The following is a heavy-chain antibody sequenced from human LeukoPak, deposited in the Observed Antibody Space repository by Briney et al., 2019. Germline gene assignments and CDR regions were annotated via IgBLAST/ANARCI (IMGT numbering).Heavy chain of an antibody. Sequence: GGSLRLSCAASGFTFSDYYMSWIRQAPGKELEWVSYISSSSSYTNYADSVKGRFTISRDNAKNSLYLQMNSLRAEDTAVYYCAREGQSGGMDVWGKGTTVTVSS. CDR1: GFTFSDYY. CDR3: AREGQSGGMDV. J-gene: IGHJ6*04. D-gene: IGHD3-10*01. CDR2: ISSSSSYT. V-gene: IGHV3-11*06.